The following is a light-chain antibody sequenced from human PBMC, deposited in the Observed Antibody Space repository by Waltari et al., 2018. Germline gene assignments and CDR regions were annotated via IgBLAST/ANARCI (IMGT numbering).Light chain of an antibody. CDR1: QSVSSNY. J-gene: IGKJ4*01. V-gene: IGKV3-20*01. CDR2: AAS. Sequence: EIVLTQTPGTLSLSPGERATLSCRASQSVSSNYLAWYQQKPGKAPRLLIYAASSRATGIPDRFSGSGSGTDFTLTISRLEPEDFAVYYCHQYGSSPPLAFGGGTKVEIK. CDR3: HQYGSSPPLA.